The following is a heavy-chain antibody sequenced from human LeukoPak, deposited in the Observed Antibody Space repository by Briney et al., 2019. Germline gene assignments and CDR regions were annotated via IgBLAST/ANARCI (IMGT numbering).Heavy chain of an antibody. J-gene: IGHJ4*02. CDR3: ARGRPSFDY. D-gene: IGHD6-25*01. V-gene: IGHV4-61*02. Sequence: PSETLSLTCTVSGASISSDSYFWSWIRQPAGKGLEWIGRIYTSGSTNCNPSLKSRVTILVDTSKNQFSLKLSSVTAADTAVYYCARGRPSFDYWGQGTLVTVSS. CDR2: IYTSGST. CDR1: GASISSDSYF.